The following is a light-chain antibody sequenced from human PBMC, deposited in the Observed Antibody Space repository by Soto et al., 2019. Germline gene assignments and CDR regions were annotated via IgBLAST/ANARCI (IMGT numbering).Light chain of an antibody. CDR2: ITS. CDR1: QDISGW. Sequence: DIQMTQSPSSVAASVGDRINITCRASQDISGWLAWYQQKPGKAPKLLIYITSRLQNGVPSRFSGSGSGTDFTLTIDSLQPEDFATYYCQQDSSFPWTFGQGTKVDIK. CDR3: QQDSSFPWT. V-gene: IGKV1-12*01. J-gene: IGKJ1*01.